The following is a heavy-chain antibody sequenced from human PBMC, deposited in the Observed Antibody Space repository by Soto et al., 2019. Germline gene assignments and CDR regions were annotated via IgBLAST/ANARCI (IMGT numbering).Heavy chain of an antibody. V-gene: IGHV1-18*04. CDR1: GYTFTSYG. J-gene: IGHJ3*02. Sequence: QVQLVQSGAAVKKPGASVKVSCKASGYTFTSYGISWVRQAPGQGLEWMGWISAYNGNTNYAQTVQRRVTMTTDTATSTAYMELRSLGSDDTAVYYCARDPRVPAAIKVPAFDIWGQGTMVTVSS. CDR3: ARDPRVPAAIKVPAFDI. CDR2: ISAYNGNT. D-gene: IGHD2-2*02.